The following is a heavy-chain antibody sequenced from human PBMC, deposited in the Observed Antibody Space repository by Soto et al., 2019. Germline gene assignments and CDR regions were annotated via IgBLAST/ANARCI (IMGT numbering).Heavy chain of an antibody. J-gene: IGHJ6*02. Sequence: QVQLVQSGAEVKKPGASVKVSCKASGYTFTTYGINWVRQAPGQGLEWMGWISADNGNTKYAQKVQGRVIMTTDPATRTAYMDLRSMRSYDTAVYYCEREGDVDYSDCMDVWGQGTTVTVSS. CDR1: GYTFTTYG. CDR3: EREGDVDYSDCMDV. D-gene: IGHD2-15*01. CDR2: ISADNGNT. V-gene: IGHV1-18*04.